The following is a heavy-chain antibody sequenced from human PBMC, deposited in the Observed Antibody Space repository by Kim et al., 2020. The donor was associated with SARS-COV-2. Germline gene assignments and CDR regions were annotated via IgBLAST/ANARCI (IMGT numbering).Heavy chain of an antibody. D-gene: IGHD6-19*01. CDR3: ARASGAVAGSLYYYGMDV. J-gene: IGHJ6*02. V-gene: IGHV1-46*01. Sequence: QGRATMTRDTSTSTVYMELSSLRSEDTAVYYCARASGAVAGSLYYYGMDVWGQGTTVTVSS.